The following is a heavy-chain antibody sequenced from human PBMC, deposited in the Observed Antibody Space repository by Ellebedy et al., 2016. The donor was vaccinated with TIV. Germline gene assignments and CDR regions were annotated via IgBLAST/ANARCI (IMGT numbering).Heavy chain of an antibody. D-gene: IGHD1-1*01. CDR2: ISYNGGDT. CDR1: GYTFTGYY. J-gene: IGHJ4*02. Sequence: AASVKVSCKASGYTFTGYYFHWVRQAPGQGLEWMGYISYNGGDTNYAQKFQGRVTMTTDTSITTAYMDLSRLTSDDTAIYYCARVPGNWNGNKHFDYWGQGTLVTVSS. CDR3: ARVPGNWNGNKHFDY. V-gene: IGHV1-2*02.